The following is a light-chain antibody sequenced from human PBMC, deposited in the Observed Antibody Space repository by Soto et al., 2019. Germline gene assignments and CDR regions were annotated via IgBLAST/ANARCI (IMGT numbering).Light chain of an antibody. CDR2: DAS. J-gene: IGKJ5*01. CDR3: QQRSEWPIT. Sequence: EIVLTQSPATLSLSPGKRAALSCRASQSVYTYLAWYQQKPGQAPRLFIYDASNRATGIPARFSGSGSGTDFTLTISSLEPEDFAVYYCQQRSEWPITFGQGTRLEI. CDR1: QSVYTY. V-gene: IGKV3-11*01.